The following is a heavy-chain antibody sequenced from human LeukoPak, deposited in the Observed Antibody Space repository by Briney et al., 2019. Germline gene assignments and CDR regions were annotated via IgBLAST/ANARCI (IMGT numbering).Heavy chain of an antibody. D-gene: IGHD3-3*01. CDR3: ARHPIFGVDWFDP. CDR1: GGSISNSY. V-gene: IGHV4-4*09. CDR2: MFTSGNT. J-gene: IGHJ5*02. Sequence: SETLSLTCTVSGGSISNSYWSWIRQPPGKGLEWIGYMFTSGNTNYNPSLKSRVTISVDTSKNQFSLKLSSVTAADTAVYYCARHPIFGVDWFDPWGQGNLVTVSS.